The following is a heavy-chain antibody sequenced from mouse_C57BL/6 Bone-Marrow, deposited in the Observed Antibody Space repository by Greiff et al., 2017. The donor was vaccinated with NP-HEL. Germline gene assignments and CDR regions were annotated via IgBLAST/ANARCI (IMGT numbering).Heavy chain of an antibody. J-gene: IGHJ3*01. Sequence: EVKLVESGGGLVKPGGSLKLSCAASGFTFSDYGMHWVRQAPEKGLEWVAYISSGSSTIYYADTVKGRFTISRDNAKNTLFLQMTSLRSEDTAMYYCAKADGYYFAWFAYWGQGTLVTVSA. CDR1: GFTFSDYG. CDR2: ISSGSSTI. D-gene: IGHD2-3*01. V-gene: IGHV5-17*01. CDR3: AKADGYYFAWFAY.